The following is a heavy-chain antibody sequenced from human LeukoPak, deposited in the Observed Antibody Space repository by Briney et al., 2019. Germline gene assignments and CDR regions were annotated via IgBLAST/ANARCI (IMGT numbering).Heavy chain of an antibody. CDR3: ARGGGLRYCSSTSCYVYFDS. CDR2: ISGSSNYI. Sequence: GGSLRLSCAASGFTFSTYSINWVRQAPGKGLEWVSSISGSSNYIYYADSVKGRFTISRDNAKNSLYLQVDRLRDQATGLYYCARGGGLRYCSSTSCYVYFDSWGQGNLVTVSS. V-gene: IGHV3-21*06. D-gene: IGHD2-2*01. CDR1: GFTFSTYS. J-gene: IGHJ4*02.